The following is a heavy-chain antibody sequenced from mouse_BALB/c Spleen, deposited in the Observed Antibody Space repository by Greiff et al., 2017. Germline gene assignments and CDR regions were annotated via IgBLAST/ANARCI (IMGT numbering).Heavy chain of an antibody. V-gene: IGHV3-2*02. Sequence: VQLKQSGPGLVKPSQSLSLTCTVTGYSITSDYAWNWLRQFPGNKLEWMGYISYSGSTSYNPSLKSRISITRDTSKNQFFLQLNSVTTEDTATYYCARDSYYGSSYSPFDVWGAGTTVTVSS. D-gene: IGHD1-1*01. CDR3: ARDSYYGSSYSPFDV. CDR1: GYSITSDYA. CDR2: ISYSGST. J-gene: IGHJ1*01.